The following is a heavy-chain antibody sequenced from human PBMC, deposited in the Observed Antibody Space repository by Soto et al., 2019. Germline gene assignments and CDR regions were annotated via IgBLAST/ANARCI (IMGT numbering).Heavy chain of an antibody. CDR1: GSSISSYY. V-gene: IGHV4-59*01. CDR2: IFYSGST. J-gene: IGHJ4*02. CDR3: AYGSGSYYLNYFDQ. D-gene: IGHD3-10*01. Sequence: SETLSLTCTVSGSSISSYYWTWIRQPPGKGLEWIGYIFYSGSTNYNPSLKSRVTISVDTSKNQFSLKLTSVTAADTAVYYCAYGSGSYYLNYFDQWGQGTLVTVSS.